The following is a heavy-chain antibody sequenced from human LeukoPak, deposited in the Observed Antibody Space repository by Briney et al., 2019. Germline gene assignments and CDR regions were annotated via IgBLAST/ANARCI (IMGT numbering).Heavy chain of an antibody. D-gene: IGHD6-13*01. V-gene: IGHV4-61*08. Sequence: SETLSLTSPVSVGSFSSGGYYWSWIRQPPGRGLEWIGYIYYSGSTNYNPSLKSRVTISVDTSKNQFSLKLSSVTAADTAVYYCARTYSSSWSDYWGQGTLVTVSS. CDR3: ARTYSSSWSDY. J-gene: IGHJ4*02. CDR2: IYYSGST. CDR1: VGSFSSGGYY.